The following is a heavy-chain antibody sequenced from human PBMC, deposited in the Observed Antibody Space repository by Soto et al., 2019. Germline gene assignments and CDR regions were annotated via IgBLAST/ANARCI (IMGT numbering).Heavy chain of an antibody. D-gene: IGHD3-22*01. CDR3: ARDFFDSSDYTTNWFDP. CDR1: GGSISNSRFY. CDR2: IYHTGNA. J-gene: IGHJ5*02. V-gene: IGHV4-39*01. Sequence: LSLTCTVSGGSISNSRFYWAWIRQPPGEGLEWIGSIYHTGNAYYNPSLKSRVTISVDTSKNQFSLKLTSVTAADAALYYCARDFFDSSDYTTNWFDPWGQGTLVTVSS.